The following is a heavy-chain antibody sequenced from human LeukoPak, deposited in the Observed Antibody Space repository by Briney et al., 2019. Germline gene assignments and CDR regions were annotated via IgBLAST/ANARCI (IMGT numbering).Heavy chain of an antibody. V-gene: IGHV4-39*01. Sequence: KPSETLSLTCTVSGGSISSSSYYWGWIRQPPGKGLEWIGSIYYSGSTYYNPSLKSRVTISVDTSKNQFSLKLSSVTAADTAVYYCARQHTGSGPPDYWGQGTLVTVPS. CDR1: GGSISSSSYY. CDR3: ARQHTGSGPPDY. CDR2: IYYSGST. D-gene: IGHD2-15*01. J-gene: IGHJ4*02.